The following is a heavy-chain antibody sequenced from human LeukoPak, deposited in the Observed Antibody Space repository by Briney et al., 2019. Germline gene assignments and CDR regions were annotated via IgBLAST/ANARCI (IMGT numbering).Heavy chain of an antibody. V-gene: IGHV3-23*01. CDR1: GFTFSSYA. D-gene: IGHD1-26*01. Sequence: QPGGPLRLSCAASGFTFSSYAMSWVRQAPGKGLEWVSAIRDSGSSTHYADSVEGRFTTSRDNSKNTLFLQMNSLRAEDTAIYYCAKYGPQDSGSSHFDYWGQGALVTVSS. CDR3: AKYGPQDSGSSHFDY. CDR2: IRDSGSST. J-gene: IGHJ4*02.